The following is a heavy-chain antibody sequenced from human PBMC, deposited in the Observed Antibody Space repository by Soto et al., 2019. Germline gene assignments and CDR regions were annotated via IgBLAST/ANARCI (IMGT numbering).Heavy chain of an antibody. CDR2: IKSKTDGGTT. D-gene: IGHD1-1*01. J-gene: IGHJ4*02. Sequence: GGSLRLSCAASGFTFSNAWMSWVRQAPGKGLEWVGRIKSKTDGGTTDYAAPVKDRFTISRDDSKNTLYLQMNSLKTEDTAVYYCTTDTFHQTTYADYWGQGTLVTVSS. CDR1: GFTFSNAW. CDR3: TTDTFHQTTYADY. V-gene: IGHV3-15*01.